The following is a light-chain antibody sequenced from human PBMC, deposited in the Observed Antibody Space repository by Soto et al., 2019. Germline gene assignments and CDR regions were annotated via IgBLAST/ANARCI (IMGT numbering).Light chain of an antibody. CDR1: SSDVGGYNY. CDR3: SSYTSSSPYV. J-gene: IGLJ1*01. Sequence: QSVLPQPASVSRSPGQSITISCTGSSSDVGGYNYVSWYQQHPGKAPKLMIYDASNRPSGVSNRFSGSKSGNTASLTISGLQAEDEADYYCSSYTSSSPYVFGTGTKVTVL. CDR2: DAS. V-gene: IGLV2-14*01.